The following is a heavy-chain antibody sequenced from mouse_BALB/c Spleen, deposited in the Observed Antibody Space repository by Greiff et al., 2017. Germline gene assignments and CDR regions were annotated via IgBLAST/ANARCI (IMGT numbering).Heavy chain of an antibody. Sequence: QVQLQQSGPELVRPGVSVKISCKGSGYTFTDYAMHWVKQSHAKSLEWIGVISTYYGNTNYNQKFKGKATMTVDKSSSTAYMELARLTSEDSAIYYCAREDYVNYFDYWGQGTTLTVSS. V-gene: IGHV1-67*01. CDR1: GYTFTDYA. D-gene: IGHD1-1*01. J-gene: IGHJ2*01. CDR2: ISTYYGNT. CDR3: AREDYVNYFDY.